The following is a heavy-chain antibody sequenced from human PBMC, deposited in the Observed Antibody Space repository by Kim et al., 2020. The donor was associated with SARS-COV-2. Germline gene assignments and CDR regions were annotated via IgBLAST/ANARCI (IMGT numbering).Heavy chain of an antibody. D-gene: IGHD3-10*01. Sequence: ADSVKGRFTISRDNSKNTLYLQMNSLRAEDTAVYYCAKDMVRGVYWYFDLWGRGTLVTVSS. CDR3: AKDMVRGVYWYFDL. V-gene: IGHV3-30*02. J-gene: IGHJ2*01.